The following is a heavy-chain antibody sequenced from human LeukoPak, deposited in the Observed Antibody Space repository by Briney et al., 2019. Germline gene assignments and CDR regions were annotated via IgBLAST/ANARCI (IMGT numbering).Heavy chain of an antibody. V-gene: IGHV4-34*01. CDR1: GGSFSGYY. CDR2: VNHSGST. J-gene: IGHJ5*02. Sequence: PSETLSLTCAVYGGSFSGYYWSWIGQPPGKGLEWSGDVNHSGSTNYNPSLKSRVTISVDTSKNQFSLKLSSVTAAETAVYHCARVLSIVVVPGATFWFDPWGQGTLVTVSS. CDR3: ARVLSIVVVPGATFWFDP. D-gene: IGHD2-2*01.